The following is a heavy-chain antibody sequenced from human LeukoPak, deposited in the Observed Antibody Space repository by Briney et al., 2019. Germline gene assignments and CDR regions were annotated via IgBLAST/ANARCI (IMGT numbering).Heavy chain of an antibody. CDR1: GFTFSSYA. J-gene: IGHJ5*02. V-gene: IGHV3-30*04. CDR3: ARGGWYYGSGYFNWFDA. Sequence: GWSLTLSCAASGFTFSSYAMHWVRQAPGKGLEGAAVISYDGSNKYYADSVKAQFTISRDNSKNTLYLKMNSLRAEDTAVYYCARGGWYYGSGYFNWFDAWGEGRLVIVFS. D-gene: IGHD3-10*01. CDR2: ISYDGSNK.